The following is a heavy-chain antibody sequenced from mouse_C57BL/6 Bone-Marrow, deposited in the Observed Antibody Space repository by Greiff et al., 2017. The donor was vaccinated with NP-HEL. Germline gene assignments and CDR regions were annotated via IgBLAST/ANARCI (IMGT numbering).Heavy chain of an antibody. CDR3: ASPPYDYDEGYAMDY. J-gene: IGHJ4*01. CDR1: GFSLTSYG. CDR2: IWSGGST. D-gene: IGHD2-4*01. V-gene: IGHV2-2*01. Sequence: VQRVESGPGLVQPSQSLSITCTVSGFSLTSYGVHWVRQSPGKGLEWLGVIWSGGSTDYNAAFISRLSISKDNSKSHVFFKMNRLQADDTAIYYCASPPYDYDEGYAMDYWGQGTSVTVSS.